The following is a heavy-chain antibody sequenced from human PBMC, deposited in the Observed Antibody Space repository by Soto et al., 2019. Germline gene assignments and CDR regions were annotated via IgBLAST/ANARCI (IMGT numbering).Heavy chain of an antibody. Sequence: SVKVSCKASGGTFSSYAISWVRQAPGQGLEWMGGIIPIFGTANYAQKFQGRVTITADESTSTAYMELSSLRSEDTAVYYCARVRYDYYDRSGSFAYWGQGTLVPVSS. CDR2: IIPIFGTA. CDR1: GGTFSSYA. J-gene: IGHJ4*02. D-gene: IGHD3-22*01. V-gene: IGHV1-69*13. CDR3: ARVRYDYYDRSGSFAY.